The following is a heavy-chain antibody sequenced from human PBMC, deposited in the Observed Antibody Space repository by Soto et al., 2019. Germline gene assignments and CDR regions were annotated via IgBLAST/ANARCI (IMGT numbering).Heavy chain of an antibody. V-gene: IGHV5-10-1*01. CDR2: IDPSDSYT. CDR1: GYSFTSYW. J-gene: IGHJ6*02. CDR3: ARQDYGSGSYFSPSPRYYYGMGV. Sequence: PGESLKISCKGSGYSFTSYWISWVRQMPGKGLEWMGRIDPSDSYTNYSPSFQGHVTISADKSISTAYLQWSSLKASDTAMYYCARQDYGSGSYFSPSPRYYYGMGVWGQGTTVTVSS. D-gene: IGHD3-10*01.